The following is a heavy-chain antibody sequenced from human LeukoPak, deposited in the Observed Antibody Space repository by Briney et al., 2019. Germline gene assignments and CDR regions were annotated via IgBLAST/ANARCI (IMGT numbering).Heavy chain of an antibody. D-gene: IGHD1-26*01. CDR3: ARGTYSGTYYAWYYFDY. CDR1: GFTFSDYY. V-gene: IGHV3-11*01. J-gene: IGHJ4*02. CDR2: ISSSGSTI. Sequence: GVPLRLSCAASGFTFSDYYISWIRRSPGKGVEGVSYISSSGSTIYYGDSVKGRFTISRDNAKNSLSLQMNSLRAEDTAVYYCARGTYSGTYYAWYYFDYWGQGTLVTVSS.